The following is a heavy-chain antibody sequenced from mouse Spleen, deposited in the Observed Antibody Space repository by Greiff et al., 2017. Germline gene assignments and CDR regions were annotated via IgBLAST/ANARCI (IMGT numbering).Heavy chain of an antibody. D-gene: IGHD2-1*01. CDR1: GYTFTDYY. J-gene: IGHJ3*01. Sequence: QVQLQQSGVELVRPGASVKLSCKASGYTFTDYYINWVKQRPGQGLEWIARIYPGSGNTYYNEKFKGKATLTAEKSSSTAYMQLSSLTSEDSAVYFCARGIYYGNYAAYWGQGTLVTVSA. CDR3: ARGIYYGNYAAY. CDR2: IYPGSGNT. V-gene: IGHV1-76*01.